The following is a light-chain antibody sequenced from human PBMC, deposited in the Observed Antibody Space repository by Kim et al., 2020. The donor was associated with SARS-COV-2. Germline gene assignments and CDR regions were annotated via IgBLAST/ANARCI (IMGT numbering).Light chain of an antibody. CDR3: QQYNSYSVT. Sequence: AAVGGRVTITCRASQSISSWLAWYQQKPGKAPKVLIYKASSLESGVPSRFSGSGSGTEFTLTISSLQPDDFATYYCQQYNSYSVTFGQGTKVDIK. CDR2: KAS. V-gene: IGKV1-5*03. J-gene: IGKJ1*01. CDR1: QSISSW.